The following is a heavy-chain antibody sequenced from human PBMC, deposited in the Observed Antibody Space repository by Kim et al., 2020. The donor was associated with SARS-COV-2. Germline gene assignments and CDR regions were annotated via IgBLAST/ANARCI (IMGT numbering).Heavy chain of an antibody. CDR3: ARGDGSGRLDYYYGMDV. D-gene: IGHD3-10*01. J-gene: IGHJ6*02. Sequence: ASVKVSCKASGYTFTSYDINWVRQATGQGLEWMGWMNPNSGNTGYAQKFQGRVTMTRNTSISTAYMELSSLRSEDTAVYYCARGDGSGRLDYYYGMDVWGQGTTVTVSS. CDR1: GYTFTSYD. V-gene: IGHV1-8*01. CDR2: MNPNSGNT.